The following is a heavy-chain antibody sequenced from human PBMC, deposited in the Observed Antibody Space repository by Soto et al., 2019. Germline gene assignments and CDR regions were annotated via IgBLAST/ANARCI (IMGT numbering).Heavy chain of an antibody. Sequence: ASVKVSCKVSGYTLTELSMHWVRQAPGKGLEWMGGFDPEDGETIYAQKFQGRVTMTEDTSTDTAYMELSSLRSEDTAVYYCATVGYCSSTSCYAFDIWGQGTMVTVSS. D-gene: IGHD2-2*01. CDR2: FDPEDGET. J-gene: IGHJ3*02. V-gene: IGHV1-24*01. CDR3: ATVGYCSSTSCYAFDI. CDR1: GYTLTELS.